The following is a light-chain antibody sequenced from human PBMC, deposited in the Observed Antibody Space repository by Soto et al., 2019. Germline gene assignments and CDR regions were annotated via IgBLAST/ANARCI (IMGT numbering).Light chain of an antibody. CDR1: SSDVGYYDY. V-gene: IGLV2-8*01. CDR2: EVT. J-gene: IGLJ1*01. Sequence: QSALTQPPSASGFPGQSVTMSCTGTSSDVGYYDYVSWYQQHPGKAPKLVIYEVTKRPSGVPDRVSASKSGNTASLTVSGLRAEDEADYYCSSYAGSNNLVFGSGTKVTVL. CDR3: SSYAGSNNLV.